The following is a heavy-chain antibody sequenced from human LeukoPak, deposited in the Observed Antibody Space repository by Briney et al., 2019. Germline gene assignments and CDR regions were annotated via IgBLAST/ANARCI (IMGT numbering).Heavy chain of an antibody. J-gene: IGHJ6*02. CDR3: ARCPGGGYGIYYYYGMDV. V-gene: IGHV4-59*08. Sequence: PSETLSLTCTVSGGSISSYYWSWIRQPPGKGLEWIGYIYYSGSTNYNPSLKSRVTISVDTSKNQFSLKLSSVTAADTAVYYCARCPGGGYGIYYYYGMDVWGQGTTVTVSS. CDR1: GGSISSYY. D-gene: IGHD5-12*01. CDR2: IYYSGST.